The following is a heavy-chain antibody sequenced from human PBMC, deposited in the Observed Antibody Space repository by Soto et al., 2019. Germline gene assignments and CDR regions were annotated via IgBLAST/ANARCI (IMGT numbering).Heavy chain of an antibody. CDR3: ARDYSSSSRAFAY. D-gene: IGHD6-6*01. Sequence: SETLSLTCTVSGGSISSYYWSWIRQPPGKGLEWIGYIYYSGSTNYNPSLKSRVTISVDTSKNQFSLKPSSVTAADTAVYYCARDYSSSSRAFAYWGQGTLVTVSS. CDR1: GGSISSYY. J-gene: IGHJ4*02. V-gene: IGHV4-59*01. CDR2: IYYSGST.